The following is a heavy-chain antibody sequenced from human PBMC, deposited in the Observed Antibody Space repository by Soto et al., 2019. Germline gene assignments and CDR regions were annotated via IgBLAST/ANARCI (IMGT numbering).Heavy chain of an antibody. CDR3: AHQEWFGESLNWFDP. V-gene: IGHV2-5*01. J-gene: IGHJ5*02. D-gene: IGHD3-10*01. Sequence: SGPTLVNPTQTLTLTCTFSGFSLSTSGVGVGWIRQPPGKALEWLALIYWNDDKRYSPSLKSRLTITKDTSKNQVVLTMTNMDPVDTATYYCAHQEWFGESLNWFDPWGQGTLVTVSS. CDR1: GFSLSTSGVG. CDR2: IYWNDDK.